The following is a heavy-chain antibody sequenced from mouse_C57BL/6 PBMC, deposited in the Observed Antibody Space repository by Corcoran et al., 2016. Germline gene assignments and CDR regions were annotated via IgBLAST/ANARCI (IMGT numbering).Heavy chain of an antibody. CDR2: ISYDGSN. J-gene: IGHJ2*01. D-gene: IGHD1-1*01. V-gene: IGHV3-6*01. CDR1: GYSITSGYY. CDR3: AREGLITTVVFDY. Sequence: DVQLQESGPGLVKPSQSLSLTCSVTGYSITSGYYWNWIRQFPGNKLEWMGYISYDGSNNYNPSLKNRISITRYTSKNQFFLKLNSVTTEDTATYYCAREGLITTVVFDYWGQGTTLTVSS.